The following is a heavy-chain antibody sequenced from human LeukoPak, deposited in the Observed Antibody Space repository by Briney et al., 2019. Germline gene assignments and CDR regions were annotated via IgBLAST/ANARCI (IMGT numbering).Heavy chain of an antibody. CDR1: GFTFSSYA. CDR2: IWFDGNNK. J-gene: IGHJ3*02. Sequence: GGSLRLSCAASGFTFSSYAMNWVRQAPGKGLEWVALIWFDGNNKYFADSVKGRFTISRDNSKNTMYLQMNSLRAEDTAVYYCAKDLRYSLGAFDIWGQGTMVTVSS. D-gene: IGHD5-12*01. V-gene: IGHV3-33*06. CDR3: AKDLRYSLGAFDI.